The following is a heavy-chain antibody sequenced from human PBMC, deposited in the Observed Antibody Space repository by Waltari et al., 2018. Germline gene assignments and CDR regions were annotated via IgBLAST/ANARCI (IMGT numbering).Heavy chain of an antibody. CDR2: ITSSSSYI. CDR1: GLTFSSYS. Sequence: EVQLVESGGGLVMPGGSLSISFAASGLTFSSYSVTWVRQAPGKGLEWVSCITSSSSYIYYTDSVKGRFTISRDNAKNSLYLQMNSLRAEDTAVYYCARDPLHYYGSGSLYYFDYWGQGTLVTVSS. CDR3: ARDPLHYYGSGSLYYFDY. D-gene: IGHD3-10*01. J-gene: IGHJ4*02. V-gene: IGHV3-21*01.